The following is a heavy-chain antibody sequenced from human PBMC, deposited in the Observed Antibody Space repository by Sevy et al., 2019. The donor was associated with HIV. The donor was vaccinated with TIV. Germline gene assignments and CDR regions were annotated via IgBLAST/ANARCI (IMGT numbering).Heavy chain of an antibody. CDR1: GFRVSNNY. CDR3: ARGDAAYYGRWDIFDF. CDR2: IHNDGTT. Sequence: GGSLRLSCVVSGFRVSNNYLSWVRHAPGKGLEWVSVIHNDGTTIYADSAKGRFTDSRDNSQNKVFIQMSGLRVDDTAVYYCARGDAAYYGRWDIFDFWGRGTMVTVSS. D-gene: IGHD3-10*01. J-gene: IGHJ3*01. V-gene: IGHV3-53*01.